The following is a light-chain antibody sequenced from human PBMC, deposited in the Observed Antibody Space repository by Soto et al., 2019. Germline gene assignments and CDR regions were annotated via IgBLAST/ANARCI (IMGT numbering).Light chain of an antibody. CDR3: QQRANWPRT. J-gene: IGKJ1*01. CDR1: QPISSH. CDR2: DAS. V-gene: IGKV3-11*01. Sequence: EIVLTQSPATLSLSPGERATLSCRASQPISSHLAWYQQRPGQAPRLLIFDASNRATAIPARFSASGSGTDFTLTISSLEPEDFAGYYCQQRANWPRTFGQGTKVEIK.